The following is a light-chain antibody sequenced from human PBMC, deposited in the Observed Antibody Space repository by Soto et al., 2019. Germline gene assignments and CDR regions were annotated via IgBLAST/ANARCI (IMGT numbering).Light chain of an antibody. Sequence: DIQLTQSPSFLSASVGDRVTITCRASQGISSYLAWYQQKPGKDPKLLIYVASTLKSGVPSRFRGSGSGTEVTLTISSLQPEDFATYYCQQLNSYPLTFGGGTKVELK. CDR2: VAS. J-gene: IGKJ4*01. CDR3: QQLNSYPLT. CDR1: QGISSY. V-gene: IGKV1-9*01.